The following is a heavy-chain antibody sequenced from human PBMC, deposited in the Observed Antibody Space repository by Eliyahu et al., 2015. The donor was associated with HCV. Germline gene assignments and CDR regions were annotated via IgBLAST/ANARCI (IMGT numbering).Heavy chain of an antibody. CDR2: ISWNSGSI. CDR3: AKDPNRALNSGMDV. V-gene: IGHV3-9*01. J-gene: IGHJ6*02. Sequence: EVQLVESGGGLVQPXGSLXLXCAXSGFXFXDYAMXWVRQPPGKGLEWVSGISWNSGSIGYADSVEGRFTISRDSAKNSLYLQMNSLRPEDTALYYCAKDPNRALNSGMDVWGQGTTVTVSS. CDR1: GFXFXDYA.